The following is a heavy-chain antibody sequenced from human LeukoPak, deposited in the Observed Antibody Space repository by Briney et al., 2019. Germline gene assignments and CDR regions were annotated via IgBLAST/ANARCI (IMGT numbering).Heavy chain of an antibody. D-gene: IGHD3-22*01. CDR1: GGSISNYY. J-gene: IGHJ5*02. Sequence: SETLSLTCTASGGSISNYYWSWIRQPPGKGLEWIGYIYYNGNTNCNPSLKSRVTISVDTSKNQFSLKLSSVTAADTAVYYCARAAFRRGVVIRADWFDPWDQGTLVTVSS. V-gene: IGHV4-59*01. CDR3: ARAAFRRGVVIRADWFDP. CDR2: IYYNGNT.